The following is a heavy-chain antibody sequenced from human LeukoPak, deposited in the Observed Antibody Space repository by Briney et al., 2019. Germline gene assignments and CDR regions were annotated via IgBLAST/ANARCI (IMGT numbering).Heavy chain of an antibody. Sequence: GGSLRLSCAASGFTFTNYAMTWVRQAPGKGLEWVSGISEGVGNTYYADSAKGRFTISRDHSKNTLYLQMNSLRAEDTALYYCAKRGKGTTGRFFDYWGQGTLVTVSS. CDR2: ISEGVGNT. CDR3: AKRGKGTTGRFFDY. V-gene: IGHV3-23*01. CDR1: GFTFTNYA. D-gene: IGHD4-17*01. J-gene: IGHJ4*02.